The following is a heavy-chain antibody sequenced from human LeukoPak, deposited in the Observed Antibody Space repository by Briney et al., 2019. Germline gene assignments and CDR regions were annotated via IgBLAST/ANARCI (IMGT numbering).Heavy chain of an antibody. J-gene: IGHJ5*02. CDR2: IYTSGST. CDR1: GGPISSYY. D-gene: IGHD3-3*01. CDR3: AREVLDDFWSGYLNWFDP. V-gene: IGHV4-4*07. Sequence: SETLSLTCTVSGGPISSYYCSWIRQPAGKGLEWIGRIYTSGSTNYNPSLKSRVTMSVDTSKNQFSLKLSSVTAADTAVYYCAREVLDDFWSGYLNWFDPWGQGTLVTVSS.